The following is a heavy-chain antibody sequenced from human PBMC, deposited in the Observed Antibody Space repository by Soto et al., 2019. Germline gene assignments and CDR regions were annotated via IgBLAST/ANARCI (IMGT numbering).Heavy chain of an antibody. J-gene: IGHJ5*02. V-gene: IGHV1-8*02. D-gene: IGHD6-6*01. CDR2: MNTNTNTT. CDR3: AREVVETSSLWLDP. CDR1: GGTFSSYA. Sequence: ASVKVSCKASGGTFSSYAISWVRQAPGQGLEWIGWMNTNTNTTDSAEVFEGRVSLTWDTSISTAYMQLNSLKIDDTAVYYCAREVVETSSLWLDPWGQGTLVTVSS.